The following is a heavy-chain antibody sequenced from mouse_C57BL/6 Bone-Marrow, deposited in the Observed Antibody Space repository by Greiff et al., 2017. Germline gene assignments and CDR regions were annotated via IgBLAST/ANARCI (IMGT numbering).Heavy chain of an antibody. J-gene: IGHJ2*01. CDR1: GYTFTSYW. CDR2: INPSSGYT. Sequence: VQLQQSGAELAKPGASVKLSCKASGYTFTSYWMHWVKQRPGQGLEWIGYINPSSGYTKYNQKFKDKATLTADESSSTAYVQLSSLTYEDSAVDYYARAKLLRSYFDYWGQGTTLTVSS. CDR3: ARAKLLRSYFDY. D-gene: IGHD1-1*01. V-gene: IGHV1-7*01.